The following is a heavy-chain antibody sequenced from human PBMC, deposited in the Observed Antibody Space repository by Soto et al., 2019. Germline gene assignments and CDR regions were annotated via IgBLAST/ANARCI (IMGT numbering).Heavy chain of an antibody. CDR2: IWYDGSNK. Sequence: GGSLRLSCAASGFTFSSYGMHWVRQAPGKGLEWVAVIWYDGSNKYYADSVKGRFTISRDNSKNTLYLQMNSLRAEDTAVYYCARDTEYSSGWTGSYYYYGMDVWGQGTTVTVSS. CDR3: ARDTEYSSGWTGSYYYYGMDV. J-gene: IGHJ6*02. CDR1: GFTFSSYG. V-gene: IGHV3-33*01. D-gene: IGHD6-19*01.